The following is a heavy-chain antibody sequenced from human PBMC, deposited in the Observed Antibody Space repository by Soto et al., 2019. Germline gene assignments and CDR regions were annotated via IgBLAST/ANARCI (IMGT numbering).Heavy chain of an antibody. D-gene: IGHD4-4*01. Sequence: SLPLPVRRSVAGGTSVGGGYCRSWIRQPPGKGLEWIGYIYYSGSTYYNPTLKSRVTMSVDTSKRQFSLNLSSLTAADTAVYYCARVYSVNYLGYFDYRVQGALVPVSS. V-gene: IGHV4-31*02. CDR1: GGTSVGGGYC. CDR2: IYYSGST. J-gene: IGHJ4*02. CDR3: ARVYSVNYLGYFDY.